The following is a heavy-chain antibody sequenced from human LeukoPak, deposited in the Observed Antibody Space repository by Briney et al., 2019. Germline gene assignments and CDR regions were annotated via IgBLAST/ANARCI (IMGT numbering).Heavy chain of an antibody. CDR1: GFTVSSNY. J-gene: IGHJ6*02. Sequence: GGSLRLSCAASGFTVSSNYMSWVRQAPGKGLEWVSVIYSGGSTYYADSVKGRFTISRHNSKNTLYLQMNSLRAEDTAVYYCARDKPFGGSCHRYGMDVWGQGTTVTVSS. CDR3: ARDKPFGGSCHRYGMDV. CDR2: IYSGGST. D-gene: IGHD2-15*01. V-gene: IGHV3-53*04.